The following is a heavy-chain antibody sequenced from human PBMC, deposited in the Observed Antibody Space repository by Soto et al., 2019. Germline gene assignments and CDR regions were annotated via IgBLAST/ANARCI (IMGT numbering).Heavy chain of an antibody. Sequence: QVQLQESGPGLVKPSQTLSLTCTVSTASLSSGNYYWTWIRQHPGKGLEWIGYIYYSGSTYYNPSLKSXXTXSXVTSMNQFSLKLSSVTAADTAMYYCARGMGRYYFDYWGQGTLVTVSS. V-gene: IGHV4-31*03. J-gene: IGHJ4*02. CDR1: TASLSSGNYY. CDR3: ARGMGRYYFDY. D-gene: IGHD1-26*01. CDR2: IYYSGST.